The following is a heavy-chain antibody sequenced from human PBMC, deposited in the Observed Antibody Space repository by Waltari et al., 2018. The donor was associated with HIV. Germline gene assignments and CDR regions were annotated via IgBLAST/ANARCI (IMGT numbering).Heavy chain of an antibody. V-gene: IGHV3-21*01. Sequence: SCAASGFTFSSYSMNWVRQAPGKGLEWVSSISSSSSYIYYADSVKGRFTISRDNAKNSLYLQMNSLRAEDTAVYYCARGPRSGIYYFDYWGQGTLVTVSS. CDR3: ARGPRSGIYYFDY. D-gene: IGHD2-15*01. CDR1: GFTFSSYS. CDR2: ISSSSSYI. J-gene: IGHJ4*02.